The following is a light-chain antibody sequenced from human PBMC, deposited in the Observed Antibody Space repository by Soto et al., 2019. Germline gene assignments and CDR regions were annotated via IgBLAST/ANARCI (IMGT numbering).Light chain of an antibody. CDR2: LGS. CDR3: MQALQTPVT. Sequence: DIVLTKSPLSLPVTPGEPASISCRSSQSLLHSNGYNYLDWYLQKPGQSPQLLIYLGSNRASGVPDRFSGSGSGTDFTLKISRVEAEDVGVYYCMQALQTPVTFGPGTKVDSK. CDR1: QSLLHSNGYNY. V-gene: IGKV2-28*01. J-gene: IGKJ3*01.